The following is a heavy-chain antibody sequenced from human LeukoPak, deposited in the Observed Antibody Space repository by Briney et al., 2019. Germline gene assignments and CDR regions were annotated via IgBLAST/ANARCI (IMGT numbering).Heavy chain of an antibody. CDR3: AIHPLLWFGEFSY. CDR1: GYTFTSYD. CDR2: MNPNSGHT. D-gene: IGHD3-10*01. V-gene: IGHV1-8*01. J-gene: IGHJ4*02. Sequence: ASVKVSCKASGYTFTSYDINWVRQATGQGLEWMGWMNPNSGHTGYAQKFQGRVTMTRNTSISTAYMELSSLRSEDTAVYYCAIHPLLWFGEFSYWGQGTLVTVSS.